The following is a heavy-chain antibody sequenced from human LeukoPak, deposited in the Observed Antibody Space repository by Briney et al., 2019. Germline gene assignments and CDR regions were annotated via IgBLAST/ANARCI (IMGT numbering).Heavy chain of an antibody. Sequence: SETLSLTCNVSGGSISSYYWSWIRQPPGKGLEWIAYIYYSGSTNYNPSLKSRVSISSDTSKNQFSLELSSVTAADTAVYYCARLKATVSIHAYFDSWGQGTLVTVSS. CDR3: ARLKATVSIHAYFDS. J-gene: IGHJ4*02. V-gene: IGHV4-59*01. CDR2: IYYSGST. CDR1: GGSISSYY. D-gene: IGHD4-17*01.